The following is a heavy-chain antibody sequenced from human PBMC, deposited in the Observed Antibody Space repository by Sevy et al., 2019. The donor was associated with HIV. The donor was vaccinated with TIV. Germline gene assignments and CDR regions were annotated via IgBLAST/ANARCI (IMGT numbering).Heavy chain of an antibody. CDR2: ISGSGSTT. CDR1: GFTFTDYY. Sequence: GGSLRLSCAASGFTFTDYYMSWIRQTPGKGLEWIAYISGSGSTTHYADSMKGRFTISRDNAENSLFLEMHSLRGDDTAMYYCAQWWGELFVESWGQGTLVTVSS. CDR3: AQWWGELFVES. V-gene: IGHV3-11*04. D-gene: IGHD3-16*01. J-gene: IGHJ4*02.